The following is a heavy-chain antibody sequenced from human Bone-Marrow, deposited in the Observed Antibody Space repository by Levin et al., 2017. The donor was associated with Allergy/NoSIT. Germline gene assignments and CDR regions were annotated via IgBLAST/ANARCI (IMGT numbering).Heavy chain of an antibody. D-gene: IGHD2-21*01. CDR1: GMNFSNDG. CDR3: VQYTASLWFDP. CDR2: ISAGGTNT. V-gene: IGHV3-23*03. Sequence: GGSLRLSCATSGMNFSNDGMSWVRQAPGRGLEWVASISAGGTNTKYADSVKGRFTISRDYSKSTLSLQMNSLTVDDAALYYCVQYTASLWFDPWGQGTLVTVSS. J-gene: IGHJ5*02.